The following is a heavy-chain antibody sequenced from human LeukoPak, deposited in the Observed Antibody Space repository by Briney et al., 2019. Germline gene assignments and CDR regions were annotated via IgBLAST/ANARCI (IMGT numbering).Heavy chain of an antibody. J-gene: IGHJ4*02. Sequence: PGGSLRLSCAASGFTFDDSAMHWVRQAPGKGLEWVSGISRSSDNFGYADSVKGRFTISRDNAKKSLYLEMNGLRAEDTAMYYCVKDLGFGMIVPRGFHYWGQGTLVSVSS. CDR2: ISRSSDNF. CDR3: VKDLGFGMIVPRGFHY. D-gene: IGHD3-22*01. CDR1: GFTFDDSA. V-gene: IGHV3-9*01.